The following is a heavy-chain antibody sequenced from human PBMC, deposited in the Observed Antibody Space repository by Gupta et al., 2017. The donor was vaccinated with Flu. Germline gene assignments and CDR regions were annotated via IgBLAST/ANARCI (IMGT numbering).Heavy chain of an antibody. CDR1: GVTFNNYA. D-gene: IGHD2-15*01. Sequence: EVQLLESGGGLVQPGGSLRLSCTASGVTFNNYAMSWVRQAPGKGLEWVSIISGSGGSIFYTDSVKGRFTISRDNSKNTLYLQMNSLRVEDTAVYYCAKGIGPLCEGGCYSRILDSWGQGTQVTVSS. J-gene: IGHJ4*02. CDR2: ISGSGGSI. V-gene: IGHV3-23*01. CDR3: AKGIGPLCEGGCYSRILDS.